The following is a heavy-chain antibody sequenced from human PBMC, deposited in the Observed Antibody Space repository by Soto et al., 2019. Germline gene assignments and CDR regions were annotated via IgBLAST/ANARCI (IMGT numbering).Heavy chain of an antibody. CDR1: GSTFSSYA. V-gene: IGHV3-23*01. Sequence: GGSLRLSCAASGSTFSSYAMSWVRQAPGKGLEWVSAISGSGGSTYYADSVKGRFTISRDNSKNTLYLQMNSLRAEDTAVYYCAKGDYYDSSGYQYYYYGMDVWGQGTTVTVS. J-gene: IGHJ6*02. CDR2: ISGSGGST. CDR3: AKGDYYDSSGYQYYYYGMDV. D-gene: IGHD3-22*01.